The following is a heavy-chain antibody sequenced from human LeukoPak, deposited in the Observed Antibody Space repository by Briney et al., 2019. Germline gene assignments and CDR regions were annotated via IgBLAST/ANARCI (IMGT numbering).Heavy chain of an antibody. CDR1: GFTFSSYW. V-gene: IGHV3-7*01. Sequence: PGGSLRLSCAASGFTFSSYWMSWVRPAPGKVLEWVANIKQDGSERYYVDSVKGRFTISRDNAKNSLYLQMNSLRAEDTYVYYCARGYCSGGHCYAFDYWGQGTLVTVSS. CDR3: ARGYCSGGHCYAFDY. J-gene: IGHJ4*02. D-gene: IGHD2-15*01. CDR2: IKQDGSER.